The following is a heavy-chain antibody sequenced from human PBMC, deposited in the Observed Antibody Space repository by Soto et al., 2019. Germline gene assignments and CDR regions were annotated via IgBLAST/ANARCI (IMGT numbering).Heavy chain of an antibody. CDR3: ARAVDTAMVGSWRHFDY. Sequence: SETLSLTCTVSGGSINSYWWSWIRQPAGKGLEWIGRVYSSGTTDYNPSLNSRATMSVETSKNQFSLKLSSVTAADTAVYYCARAVDTAMVGSWRHFDYWGQGTLVTVSS. CDR2: VYSSGTT. V-gene: IGHV4-4*07. CDR1: GGSINSYW. D-gene: IGHD5-18*01. J-gene: IGHJ4*02.